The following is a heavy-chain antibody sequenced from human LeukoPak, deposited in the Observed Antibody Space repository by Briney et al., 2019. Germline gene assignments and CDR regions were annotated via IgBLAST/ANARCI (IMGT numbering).Heavy chain of an antibody. CDR3: ARDKGVVPAAMPHLDY. Sequence: GGSLRLSCAASGFTFSRYSMNWVRQAPGKGLEWVSSISSSSSYIYYADSVKGRFTISRDNAKNSLYLQMNSLRAEDTAVYYCARDKGVVPAAMPHLDYWGQGTLVTVSS. D-gene: IGHD2-2*01. CDR1: GFTFSRYS. CDR2: ISSSSSYI. V-gene: IGHV3-21*01. J-gene: IGHJ4*02.